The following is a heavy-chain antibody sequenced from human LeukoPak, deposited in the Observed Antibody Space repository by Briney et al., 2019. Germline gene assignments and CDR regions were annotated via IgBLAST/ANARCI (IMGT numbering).Heavy chain of an antibody. V-gene: IGHV3-33*01. CDR2: IWSDGNNK. CDR3: ARDMTYYYGMDV. J-gene: IGHJ6*02. D-gene: IGHD3-16*01. Sequence: PGGSLRLSCAASGFTFSSFGMHWVRQAPGKGLEWVAVIWSDGNNKYYADSVKGRFTISRDNSKNTLYLQVNSLRAEDTAVYYCARDMTYYYGMDVWGQGTTVTVSS. CDR1: GFTFSSFG.